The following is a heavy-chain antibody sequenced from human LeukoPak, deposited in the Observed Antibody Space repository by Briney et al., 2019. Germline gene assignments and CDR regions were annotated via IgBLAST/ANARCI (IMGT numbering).Heavy chain of an antibody. Sequence: SQTLSLTCAISGDSVSGIRATWNWLRQSPSRGLEWLGRIYYRSKWYSDYAVSVKGRITINPDTSKNQFSLLLNSVTPEDTAVYFCGRAEHDWGSDYWGQGTLVTVSS. CDR2: IYYRSKWYS. V-gene: IGHV6-1*01. D-gene: IGHD3-9*01. CDR1: GDSVSGIRAT. CDR3: GRAEHDWGSDY. J-gene: IGHJ4*02.